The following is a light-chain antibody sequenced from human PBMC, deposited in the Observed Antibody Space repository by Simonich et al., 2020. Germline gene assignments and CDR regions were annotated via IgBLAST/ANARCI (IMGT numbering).Light chain of an antibody. Sequence: QSVLTQPPSASGTPGQRVTISCSGSSSNIGSNYVYWYQQLPGTAPNLLIYRNNQRPSVVPDRFSGSKAGPSASLAISGLRSEDEADYYCAAWDDSLSGWVFGGGTKLTVL. CDR1: SSNIGSNY. J-gene: IGLJ3*02. CDR3: AAWDDSLSGWV. CDR2: RNN. V-gene: IGLV1-47*01.